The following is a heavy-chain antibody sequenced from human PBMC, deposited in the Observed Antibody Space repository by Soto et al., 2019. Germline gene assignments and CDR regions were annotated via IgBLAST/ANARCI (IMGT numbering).Heavy chain of an antibody. CDR2: IWYDGSNK. CDR3: ARDRGYDILTGYPYYYYYGMDV. V-gene: IGHV3-33*01. Sequence: PGGSLRLSCAASGFTFSSYGMHWVRQAPGKGLEWVAVIWYDGSNKYYADSVKGRFTISRDNSKNTLYLQMNSLRAEDTAVYCCARDRGYDILTGYPYYYYYGMDVWGQGTTVTVSS. D-gene: IGHD3-9*01. CDR1: GFTFSSYG. J-gene: IGHJ6*02.